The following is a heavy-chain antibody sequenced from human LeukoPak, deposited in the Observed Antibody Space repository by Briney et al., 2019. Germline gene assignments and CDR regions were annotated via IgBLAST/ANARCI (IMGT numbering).Heavy chain of an antibody. CDR1: GGSISSYY. CDR2: IYTSGST. CDR3: ARDRDNLYSSSPAWFDP. V-gene: IGHV4-4*07. D-gene: IGHD6-13*01. J-gene: IGHJ5*02. Sequence: SETLSLTCTVSGGSISSYYWSWIRQPAGKGLEWIGRIYTSGSTDYNPSLKSRVTMSVDTSKNQFSLKLSSVTTADTAVYYCARDRDNLYSSSPAWFDPWGQGTLVTVSS.